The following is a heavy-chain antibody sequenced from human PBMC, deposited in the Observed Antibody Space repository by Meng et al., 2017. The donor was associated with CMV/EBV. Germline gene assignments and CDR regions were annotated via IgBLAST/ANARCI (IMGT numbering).Heavy chain of an antibody. CDR1: GFTFDDYA. V-gene: IGHV3-9*01. D-gene: IGHD6-6*01. CDR3: ARKGGGSSPAFLDY. CDR2: ISWNSGSI. Sequence: SLKISCAASGFTFDDYAMHWVRQAPGKGLEWVSGISWNSGSIGYADSVKGRFTISRDNAKNSLYLQMNSLRAEDTAVYYCARKGGGSSPAFLDYWGQGTLVTVSS. J-gene: IGHJ4*02.